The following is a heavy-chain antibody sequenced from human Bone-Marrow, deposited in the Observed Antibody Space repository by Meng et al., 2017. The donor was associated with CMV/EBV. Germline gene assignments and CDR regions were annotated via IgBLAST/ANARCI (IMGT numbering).Heavy chain of an antibody. CDR3: AKGKASDQ. Sequence: GGSLRLSCAASGFTFSSYAMSWVRQAPGKGLVWVSRINSDGSSTSYADSVKGRFTISRDNSKNTLYLQMNSLRAEDTAIYYCAKGKASDQWGQGTLVTVSS. CDR2: INSDGSST. CDR1: GFTFSSYA. V-gene: IGHV3-23*01. J-gene: IGHJ4*02.